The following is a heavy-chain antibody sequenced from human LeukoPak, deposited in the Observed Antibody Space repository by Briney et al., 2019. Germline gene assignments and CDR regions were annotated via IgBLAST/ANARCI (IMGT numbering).Heavy chain of an antibody. J-gene: IGHJ1*01. D-gene: IGHD2-2*01. CDR2: IIPIFGTA. V-gene: IGHV1-69*01. Sequence: SVKVSCKASGGTFSSYAISWVRQAPGQGLEWMGGIIPIFGTANYAQKFQGRVTITADESTSIAYMELSSLRSEDTAVYYCARGSEDIVVVPAASAEYFQHWGQGTLVTVSS. CDR1: GGTFSSYA. CDR3: ARGSEDIVVVPAASAEYFQH.